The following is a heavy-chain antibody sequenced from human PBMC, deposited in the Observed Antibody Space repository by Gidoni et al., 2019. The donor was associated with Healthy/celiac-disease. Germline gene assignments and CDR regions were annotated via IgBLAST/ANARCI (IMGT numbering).Heavy chain of an antibody. J-gene: IGHJ5*02. CDR2: IDYSGST. V-gene: IGHV4-61*01. D-gene: IGHD2-15*01. Sequence: QVQLQESGPGLVKPSETLSLTCTVSGGSVRSGSYYCICIRQPPGKGLEWIRYIDYSGSTNYNPSLKSRCTISVDTAKNQFARKLSSVTASDTAVYYCATVAISSKVGCDPWGQGTLVTVSS. CDR3: ATVAISSKVGCDP. CDR1: GGSVRSGSYY.